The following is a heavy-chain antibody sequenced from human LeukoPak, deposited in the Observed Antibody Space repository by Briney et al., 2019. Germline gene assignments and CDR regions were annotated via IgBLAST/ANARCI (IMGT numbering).Heavy chain of an antibody. CDR2: MNPNSGNT. V-gene: IGHV1-8*01. CDR3: ARGGGYSSSWSYYYYGMDV. Sequence: ASVKVSCKASGYTFTCYDINWVRQATGQGLEWMGWMNPNSGNTGYAQKFQGRVTMTRNTSISTAYMELSSLRSEDTAVYYCARGGGYSSSWSYYYYGMDVWGQGTTVTVSS. D-gene: IGHD6-13*01. J-gene: IGHJ6*02. CDR1: GYTFTCYD.